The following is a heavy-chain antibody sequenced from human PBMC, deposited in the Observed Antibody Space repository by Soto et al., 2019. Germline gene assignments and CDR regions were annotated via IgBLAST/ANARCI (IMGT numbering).Heavy chain of an antibody. CDR2: IKQDGSEK. CDR3: ARARYYDFWSALEYFDY. CDR1: GFTFSSYW. V-gene: IGHV3-7*01. J-gene: IGHJ4*02. Sequence: GGSLRLSCAASGFTFSSYWMSWVRQAPGKGLEWVANIKQDGSEKYYVDSVKGRFTISRDNAKNSLYLQMNSLRAEDTAVYYCARARYYDFWSALEYFDYWGQGTLVTVSS. D-gene: IGHD3-3*01.